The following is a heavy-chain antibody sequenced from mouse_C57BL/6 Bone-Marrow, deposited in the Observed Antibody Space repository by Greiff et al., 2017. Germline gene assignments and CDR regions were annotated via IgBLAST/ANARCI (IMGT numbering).Heavy chain of an antibody. Sequence: VQLQQSGAELARPGASVSLSCKASGYTFTSDGISRVKQRIRQVLVWIGEIYPRSGNTYYNEKFKGKATLTADKSSSTAYMELRSLTSEDSAVYFCAFYAMDYWGQGTSVTVSS. J-gene: IGHJ4*01. CDR1: GYTFTSDG. CDR2: IYPRSGNT. CDR3: AFYAMDY. V-gene: IGHV1-81*01.